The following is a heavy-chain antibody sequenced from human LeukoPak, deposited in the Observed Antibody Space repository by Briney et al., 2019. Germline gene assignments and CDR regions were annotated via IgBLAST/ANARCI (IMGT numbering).Heavy chain of an antibody. Sequence: GGSLRLSCAASGFTFNNYGMHWVRQAPGKGLEWLAFIRYDGSNTYYADSVKGRFSVSRDDSKNTLYLQMNSLRGDDTAVYYCAKDGTSYYYIYYWGQGTLVTVSS. D-gene: IGHD2/OR15-2a*01. V-gene: IGHV3-30*02. CDR2: IRYDGSNT. J-gene: IGHJ4*02. CDR3: AKDGTSYYYIYY. CDR1: GFTFNNYG.